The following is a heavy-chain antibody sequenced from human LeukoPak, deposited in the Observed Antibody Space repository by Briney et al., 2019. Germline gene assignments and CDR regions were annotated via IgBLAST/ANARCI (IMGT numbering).Heavy chain of an antibody. CDR1: GFTFSSYA. D-gene: IGHD2-2*01. Sequence: GGSLRLSCAASGFTFSSYAMSWVRQAPGKGLEWVSAISGSGGSTYYADSVKGRFTISRDNSKNTLYPQMNSLRAEDTAVYYCAKDQVSSSSPNWFDPWGQGTLVTVSS. V-gene: IGHV3-23*01. CDR3: AKDQVSSSSPNWFDP. J-gene: IGHJ5*02. CDR2: ISGSGGST.